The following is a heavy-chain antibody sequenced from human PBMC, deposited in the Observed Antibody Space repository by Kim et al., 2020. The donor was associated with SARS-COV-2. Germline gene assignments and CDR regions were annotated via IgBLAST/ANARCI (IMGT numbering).Heavy chain of an antibody. D-gene: IGHD3-16*01. CDR3: ARHYGTHIYFDY. CDR2: IDPSDSYT. CDR1: GYSFTSYW. J-gene: IGHJ4*02. V-gene: IGHV5-10-1*01. Sequence: GESLKISCKGSGYSFTSYWISWVRQMPGKGLEWMGRIDPSDSYTNYSPPFQGHVTISADKSISTAYLQWSSLKASDTAMYYCARHYGTHIYFDYWGQGTLVTVSS.